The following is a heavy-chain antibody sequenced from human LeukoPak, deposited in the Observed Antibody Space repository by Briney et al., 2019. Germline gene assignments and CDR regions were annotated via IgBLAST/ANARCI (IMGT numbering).Heavy chain of an antibody. V-gene: IGHV3-74*01. CDR1: GFTFSSYW. D-gene: IGHD3-22*01. CDR3: ARDSVVVIKGGFDAFDI. Sequence: GGSLRLSCAASGFTFSSYWMHCVRQAPGKGLVWVSRINSDGSSTSYADSVKGRFTISRDNAKNTLYLQMNGLRAEDTAVYYCARDSVVVIKGGFDAFDIWGQGTMVTVSS. J-gene: IGHJ3*02. CDR2: INSDGSST.